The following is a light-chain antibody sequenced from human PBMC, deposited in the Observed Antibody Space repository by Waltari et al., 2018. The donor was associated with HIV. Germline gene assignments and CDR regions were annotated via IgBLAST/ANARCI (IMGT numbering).Light chain of an antibody. V-gene: IGLV6-57*03. CDR1: SGSIASNY. CDR2: EDD. Sequence: NLMLTQPRSVSGSPGNTVTISCTRSSGSIASNYVQWFHQRPGSAPTTVIFEDDHRPSGVPDRFSGSIDSSSNSASLTISGLQTEDEGDYYCQSYDFTTVVFGGGTRLTVL. CDR3: QSYDFTTVV. J-gene: IGLJ2*01.